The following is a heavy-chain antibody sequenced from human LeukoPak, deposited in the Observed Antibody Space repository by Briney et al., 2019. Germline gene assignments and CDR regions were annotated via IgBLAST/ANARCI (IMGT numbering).Heavy chain of an antibody. CDR3: AKIPWGSYGPSGFHY. D-gene: IGHD5-18*01. Sequence: SGGSLRLSCAASGFTFSSYAVSWVRQAPGKGLEWVSAISGSGGSTYYADSVKGRFTISRDNSKNTLYLQMNSLRAEDTAVYYCAKIPWGSYGPSGFHYWGQGTLVTVSS. J-gene: IGHJ4*02. CDR2: ISGSGGST. V-gene: IGHV3-23*01. CDR1: GFTFSSYA.